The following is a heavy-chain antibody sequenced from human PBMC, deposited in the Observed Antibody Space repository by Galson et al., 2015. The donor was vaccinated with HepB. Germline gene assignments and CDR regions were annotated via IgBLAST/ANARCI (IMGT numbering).Heavy chain of an antibody. CDR2: IIPPVGVV. J-gene: IGHJ4*01. CDR3: ARGYYGSGTLYH. D-gene: IGHD3-10*01. V-gene: IGHV1-69*02. Sequence: SVKVSCKAFGISSYSIDWVRQAPGQGLEWMGRIIPPVGVVNPAHRYQGRVTMTADKSTNTVYMELMGLTSEDTAIYYCARGYYGSGTLYHWGQGTPVTVSS. CDR1: GISSYS.